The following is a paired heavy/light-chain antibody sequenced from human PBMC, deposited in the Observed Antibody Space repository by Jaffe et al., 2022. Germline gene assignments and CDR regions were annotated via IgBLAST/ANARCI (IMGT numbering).Heavy chain of an antibody. CDR3: ARDSSGSYYIGLFDM. D-gene: IGHD1-26*01. Sequence: QVQLQESGPGLVKPSGTLSLTCAVSGDSISNNFWWNWVRQPPGKGLEWIGQIYHGGGTNYNPSLKSRVTISVDKSKNHVSLNLNSVTAADTAVYYCARDSSGSYYIGLFDMWGQGTMVSVSS. J-gene: IGHJ3*02. V-gene: IGHV4-4*02. CDR2: IYHGGGT. CDR1: GDSISNNFW.
Light chain of an antibody. CDR2: NND. V-gene: IGLV1-44*01. CDR1: SSNIGSNA. CDR3: AAWDDSLNGHYV. J-gene: IGLJ1*01. Sequence: QSVLTQPPSASGTPGQRVTISCSGSSSNIGSNAVSWFQQFPGTAPKLLIFNNDRRPSGVPERFSGSKSGTSASLAISGLQSEDEADYYCAAWDDSLNGHYVFGSETKVTVL.